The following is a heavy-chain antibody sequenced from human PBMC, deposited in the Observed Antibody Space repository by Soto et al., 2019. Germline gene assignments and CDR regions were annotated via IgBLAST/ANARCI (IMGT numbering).Heavy chain of an antibody. Sequence: PGGSLRLSCAASGFTFSSYAMSWVRQAPGKGLEWVSAISGSGGSTYYADSVKGRFTISRDNSKNTLYLQMNSLRAEDTAVYYCAKTAVLRYFDWLLYFDYWGQGTLVTVSS. CDR2: ISGSGGST. J-gene: IGHJ4*02. CDR3: AKTAVLRYFDWLLYFDY. V-gene: IGHV3-23*01. CDR1: GFTFSSYA. D-gene: IGHD3-9*01.